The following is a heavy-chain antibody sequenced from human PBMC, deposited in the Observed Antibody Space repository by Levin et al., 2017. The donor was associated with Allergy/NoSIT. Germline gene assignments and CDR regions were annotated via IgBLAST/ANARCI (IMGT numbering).Heavy chain of an antibody. CDR1: GGTFSSYA. CDR2: IIPIFGTA. Sequence: ASVKVSCKASGGTFSSYAISWVRQAPGQGLEWMGGIIPIFGTANYAQKFQGRVTITADESTSTAYMELSSLRSEDTAVYYCARAVQLARYYYYYMDVWGKGTTVTVSS. V-gene: IGHV1-69*13. CDR3: ARAVQLARYYYYYMDV. J-gene: IGHJ6*03. D-gene: IGHD1-1*01.